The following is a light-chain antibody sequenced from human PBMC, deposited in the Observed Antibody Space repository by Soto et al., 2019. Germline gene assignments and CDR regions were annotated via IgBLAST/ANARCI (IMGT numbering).Light chain of an antibody. Sequence: ILLTQSPGTLSLSPGERATLSCRASQSVSPSSLAWYQQRPGQSPRLLIYGASSRATGIPDRFSGSGSGTDFTLTISRLEPEDLAVYYCQQYDNSVWTFGQGTKVDIK. CDR2: GAS. J-gene: IGKJ1*01. V-gene: IGKV3-20*01. CDR1: QSVSPSS. CDR3: QQYDNSVWT.